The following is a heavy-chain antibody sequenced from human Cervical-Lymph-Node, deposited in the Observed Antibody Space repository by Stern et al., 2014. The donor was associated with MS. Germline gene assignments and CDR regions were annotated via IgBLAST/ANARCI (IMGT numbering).Heavy chain of an antibody. CDR1: GGTFSSYA. Sequence: QVQLVQSGAEVKRPRSSVKVSCKASGGTFSSYAINWVRQAPGLGLQWVGGIIPMFGTANYAQKFQGRVTITADESTSTAYMDLSSLRSEDTAVYYCARGVDVDTAMGDWGQGTLVTVSS. D-gene: IGHD5-18*01. CDR3: ARGVDVDTAMGD. J-gene: IGHJ4*02. CDR2: IIPMFGTA. V-gene: IGHV1-69*01.